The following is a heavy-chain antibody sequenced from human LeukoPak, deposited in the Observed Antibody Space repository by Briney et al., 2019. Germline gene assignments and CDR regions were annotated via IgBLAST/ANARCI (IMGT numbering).Heavy chain of an antibody. V-gene: IGHV1-18*01. CDR1: GGTFSSYG. CDR3: ARDYSSGWHFDY. CDR2: ISAYNGNT. D-gene: IGHD6-19*01. Sequence: ASVKVSCKASGGTFSSYGISWVRQAPGQGLEWMGWISAYNGNTNYAQKLQGGVTMTTETSTSTAYMELRSLRSDDTAVYYCARDYSSGWHFDYWGQGTLVTVSS. J-gene: IGHJ4*02.